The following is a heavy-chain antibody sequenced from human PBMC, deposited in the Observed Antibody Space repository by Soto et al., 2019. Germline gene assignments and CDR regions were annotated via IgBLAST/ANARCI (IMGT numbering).Heavy chain of an antibody. CDR1: GCSFSGSG. V-gene: IGHV3-73*01. D-gene: IGHD2-2*01. CDR2: IRSKPNNYAT. J-gene: IGHJ4*02. Sequence: PGGSLRLSCAASGCSFSGSGIHWVRQASGKGLEWIGRIRSKPNNYATAYAASVKGRFTISRDDSKNTAYLQMNSLKTEDTAVYYCTRLDDVRIEPAFDFWGQGTLVTVSS. CDR3: TRLDDVRIEPAFDF.